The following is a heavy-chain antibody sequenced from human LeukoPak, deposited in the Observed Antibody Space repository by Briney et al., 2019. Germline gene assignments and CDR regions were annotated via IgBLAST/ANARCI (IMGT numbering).Heavy chain of an antibody. CDR2: ISSSGSTI. Sequence: GGSLRLSCAASQVTFSRYEMRAVCQAPGKGLEWVSYISSSGSTIYYADSVKGRFTISRDNAKNSLSLQMDRLRAEDTYVYYCKILAEHYYYRIDFWGQGTTVTVSS. J-gene: IGHJ6*02. V-gene: IGHV3-48*03. CDR1: QVTFSRYE. CDR3: KILAEHYYYRIDF.